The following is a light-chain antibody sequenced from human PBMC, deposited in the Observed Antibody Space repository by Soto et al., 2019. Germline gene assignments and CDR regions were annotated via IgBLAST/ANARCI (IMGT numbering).Light chain of an antibody. CDR1: SSDVVNDLL. CDR2: EGT. V-gene: IGLV2-23*01. Sequence: QSALTQPASVAGSPGQSITISCTGTSSDVVNDLLVSWYQQQPGKAPKLMIYEGTKRPAGVSDRFSGSKSCNTASLTISGIQAEDEAEYYCCSYAGSSTLVFGGGTKLTVL. J-gene: IGLJ2*01. CDR3: CSYAGSSTLV.